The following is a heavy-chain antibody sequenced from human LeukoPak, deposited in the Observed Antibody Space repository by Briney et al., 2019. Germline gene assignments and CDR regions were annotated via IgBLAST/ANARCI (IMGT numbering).Heavy chain of an antibody. V-gene: IGHV3-20*04. J-gene: IGHJ4*02. Sequence: PGGSLRLSCAASGFTFDDYGMSWARQAPGKGLEWVSGINWNGGSTGYADSVKGRFTISRDNAKNSLYLQMNSLRAEDTALYYCARDPPRGAPGIAVAGTGYWGQGTLVTVSS. D-gene: IGHD6-19*01. CDR3: ARDPPRGAPGIAVAGTGY. CDR1: GFTFDDYG. CDR2: INWNGGST.